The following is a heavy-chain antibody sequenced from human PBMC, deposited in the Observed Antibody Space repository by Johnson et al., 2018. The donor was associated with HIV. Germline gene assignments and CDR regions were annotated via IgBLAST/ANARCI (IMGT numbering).Heavy chain of an antibody. J-gene: IGHJ3*02. V-gene: IGHV3-30*04. Sequence: VQLVESGGGLVKPGGSLRLSCAASGFSFSNYAMHWVRQAPGKGLEWVAVISYDGSNKYYADSVKGRFTISRDNAKNSLYVQMNSLRAEDTAVYYCAKDTYSHRLTVTESGFDIWGQGTMVTVSS. CDR2: ISYDGSNK. CDR3: AKDTYSHRLTVTESGFDI. CDR1: GFSFSNYA. D-gene: IGHD4-11*01.